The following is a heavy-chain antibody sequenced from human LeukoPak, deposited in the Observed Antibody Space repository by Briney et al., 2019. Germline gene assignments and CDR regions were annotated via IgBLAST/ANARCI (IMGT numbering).Heavy chain of an antibody. V-gene: IGHV3-30*03. CDR3: ARAQWPDY. D-gene: IGHD6-19*01. Sequence: HPGRSLRLSCAASGFTFSSYGMHWVRQAPGKGLEWVAVISYDGSNKYYADSVKGRFTISRDNSKNTLYLQMDSLRAEDTAVYYCARAQWPDYWGQGTLVTVSS. CDR2: ISYDGSNK. CDR1: GFTFSSYG. J-gene: IGHJ4*02.